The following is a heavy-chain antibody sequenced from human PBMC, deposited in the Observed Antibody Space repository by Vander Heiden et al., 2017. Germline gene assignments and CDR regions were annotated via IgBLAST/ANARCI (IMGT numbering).Heavy chain of an antibody. Sequence: QLQLQASGPGLVKPSETLSLTCTVSGGSISSSSYYWGGIRQPPGKGLEWIGSIDYSGSTYYNPSLKSRVTISVDTSKNQFSLKLSSVTAADTAVYYCARQDPDYDFWSGYYGGGFDPWGQGTLVTVSS. CDR1: GGSISSSSYY. D-gene: IGHD3-3*01. V-gene: IGHV4-39*01. CDR2: IDYSGST. CDR3: ARQDPDYDFWSGYYGGGFDP. J-gene: IGHJ5*02.